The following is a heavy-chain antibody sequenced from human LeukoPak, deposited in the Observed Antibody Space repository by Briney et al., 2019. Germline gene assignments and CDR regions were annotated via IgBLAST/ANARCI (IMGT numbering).Heavy chain of an antibody. CDR2: IYYSGST. Sequence: PSETLSLTCTVSGGSISNSSYYWGWIRQPPGKGLEWIGSIYYSGSTNYNPSLKSRVTISVDTSKNQFSLKLSSVTAADTAVYYCARGAFYGSGSLPIDYWGQGTLVTVSS. J-gene: IGHJ4*02. CDR3: ARGAFYGSGSLPIDY. V-gene: IGHV4-39*07. CDR1: GGSISNSSYY. D-gene: IGHD3-10*01.